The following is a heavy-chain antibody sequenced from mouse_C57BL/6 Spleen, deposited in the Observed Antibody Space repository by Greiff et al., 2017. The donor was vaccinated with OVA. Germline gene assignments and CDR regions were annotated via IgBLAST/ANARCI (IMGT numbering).Heavy chain of an antibody. CDR3: ARGVITTVVARAGFAY. V-gene: IGHV1-80*01. Sequence: QVQLQQSGAELVKPGASVKISCKASGYAFSSYWMNWVKQRPGKGLEWIGQIYPGDGDTTYNGKFKGKATLTADKSSSTAYMQLSSLTSEDSAVYFCARGVITTVVARAGFAYWGQGTLVTVSA. CDR2: IYPGDGDT. D-gene: IGHD1-1*01. CDR1: GYAFSSYW. J-gene: IGHJ3*01.